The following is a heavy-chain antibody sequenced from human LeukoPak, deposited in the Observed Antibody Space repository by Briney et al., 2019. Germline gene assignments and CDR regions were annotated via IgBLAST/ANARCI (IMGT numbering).Heavy chain of an antibody. CDR2: INPNSGGT. J-gene: IGHJ4*02. V-gene: IGHV1-2*02. CDR1: GYTFTGYF. D-gene: IGHD5-18*01. Sequence: GASVTLSCKASGYTFTGYFMNWVRQAPGQGLEWMGWINPNSGGTNYAQKFQGRVTMTRDTSISTAYMELSSLRSDDTAVYYCARGGIQLWFLVDYWGQGTLVTVSS. CDR3: ARGGIQLWFLVDY.